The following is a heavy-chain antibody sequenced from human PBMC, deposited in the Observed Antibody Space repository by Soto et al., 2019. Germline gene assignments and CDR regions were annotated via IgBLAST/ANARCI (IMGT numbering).Heavy chain of an antibody. V-gene: IGHV4-61*01. D-gene: IGHD3-3*01. Sequence: SETLSLTCTVSGGSVSSESHYWSWIRQTPGKGLGWMGYIYYTGSTNYNPSLKGRVTMSVDTSRDQVSLRLRSVTRADTAVYYCERGQYDFRSGSYYYAMEVWGQGTKVTVSS. CDR1: GGSVSSESHY. J-gene: IGHJ6*02. CDR2: IYYTGST. CDR3: ERGQYDFRSGSYYYAMEV.